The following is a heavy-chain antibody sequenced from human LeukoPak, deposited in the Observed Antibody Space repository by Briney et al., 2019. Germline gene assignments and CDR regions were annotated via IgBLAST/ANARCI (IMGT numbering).Heavy chain of an antibody. CDR3: ARHEGRSGWNGWYDH. Sequence: SETLSLTCAVYGGSFSGYYWSWIRQPPGKGLEWIGYIYYTGGTNYYPSLKSRVTMSVDTSRNQFSLKLNSVTAADTAVYYCARHEGRSGWNGWYDHWGQGILVTVSS. CDR2: IYYTGGT. J-gene: IGHJ1*01. V-gene: IGHV4-59*08. CDR1: GGSFSGYY. D-gene: IGHD6-19*01.